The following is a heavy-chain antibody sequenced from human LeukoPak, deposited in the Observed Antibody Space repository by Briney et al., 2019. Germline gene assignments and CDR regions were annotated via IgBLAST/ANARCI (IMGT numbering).Heavy chain of an antibody. CDR3: ARVHVNSGYYFGDAFDI. Sequence: SETLSLTCTVSGYSISSGYYWGWIRQPPGKGLEWIGSTYHSGSTYYNPSLKSRVTISVDTSKNQFSLKLSSVTAADTAIYYCARVHVNSGYYFGDAFDIWGQGTMVTVSS. CDR2: TYHSGST. D-gene: IGHD3-22*01. V-gene: IGHV4-38-2*02. J-gene: IGHJ3*02. CDR1: GYSISSGYY.